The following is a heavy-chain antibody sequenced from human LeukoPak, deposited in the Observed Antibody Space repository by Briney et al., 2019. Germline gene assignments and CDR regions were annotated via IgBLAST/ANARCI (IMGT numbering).Heavy chain of an antibody. D-gene: IGHD3-9*01. J-gene: IGHJ3*02. CDR2: INPNSGGT. V-gene: IGHV1-2*02. CDR3: ARRYPDYDILYLPGWVRVDAFDI. Sequence: GASVKVSCKASGYTFTGYYMHWVRQAPGQGLEWMGWINPNSGGTNYAQKFQGRVTMTRDTSISTAYMELSRLRSDDTAVYYCARRYPDYDILYLPGWVRVDAFDIWGQGTMVTVSS. CDR1: GYTFTGYY.